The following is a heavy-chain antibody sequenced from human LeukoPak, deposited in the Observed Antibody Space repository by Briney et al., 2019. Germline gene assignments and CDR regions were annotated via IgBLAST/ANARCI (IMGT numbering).Heavy chain of an antibody. CDR3: ARDRLLFCGGSCYSGY. V-gene: IGHV1-18*01. Sequence: GASVKVSRKASGYTFTSYGISWVRQAPGQGLEWMGWISAYNGNTNYAQKLQGRVTMTTDTSTSTAYMELRSLRSDDTAVYYCARDRLLFCGGSCYSGYWGQGTLVTVSS. CDR2: ISAYNGNT. CDR1: GYTFTSYG. D-gene: IGHD2-15*01. J-gene: IGHJ4*02.